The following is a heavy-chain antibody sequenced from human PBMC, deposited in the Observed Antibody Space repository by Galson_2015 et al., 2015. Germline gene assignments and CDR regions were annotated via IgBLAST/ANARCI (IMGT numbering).Heavy chain of an antibody. CDR1: GYTFTSYG. CDR3: ARDRDFTIFGVGPFDI. Sequence: SVKVSCKASGYTFTSYGISWVRQAPGQGLEWMGWISAYNGNTNYAQKLQGRVTMTTDTSTSTAYMELRSLRSDDTAVYYCARDRDFTIFGVGPFDIWGQGTMVTVSS. CDR2: ISAYNGNT. V-gene: IGHV1-18*01. J-gene: IGHJ3*02. D-gene: IGHD3-3*01.